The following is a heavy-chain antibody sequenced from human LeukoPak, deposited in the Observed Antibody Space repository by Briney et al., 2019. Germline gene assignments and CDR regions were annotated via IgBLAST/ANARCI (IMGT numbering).Heavy chain of an antibody. CDR3: ARDGVTIFGVVIVRNWFDP. CDR1: GYTFTSYG. J-gene: IGHJ5*02. D-gene: IGHD3-3*01. V-gene: IGHV1-18*01. Sequence: GASVKVSCKASGYTFTSYGISWVRQAPGQGLEWMGWISAYNGNTNYAQKLQGRVTKTTDTSTSTAYMELRSLRSDDTAVYYCARDGVTIFGVVIVRNWFDPWGQGTLVTVSS. CDR2: ISAYNGNT.